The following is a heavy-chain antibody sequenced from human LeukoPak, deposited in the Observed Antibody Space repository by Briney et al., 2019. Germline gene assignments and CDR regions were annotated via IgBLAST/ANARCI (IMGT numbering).Heavy chain of an antibody. CDR1: GGTFSSYA. V-gene: IGHV1-69*05. D-gene: IGHD3-22*01. J-gene: IGHJ4*02. CDR2: IIPIFGTA. Sequence: ASVKVPCKASGGTFSSYAISWVRQAPGQGLEWMGRIIPIFGTANYAQKFQGRVTITTDESTSTAYMELSSLRSEDTAVYYCAREMRDYYDSSGYEGFDYWGQGTLVTVSS. CDR3: AREMRDYYDSSGYEGFDY.